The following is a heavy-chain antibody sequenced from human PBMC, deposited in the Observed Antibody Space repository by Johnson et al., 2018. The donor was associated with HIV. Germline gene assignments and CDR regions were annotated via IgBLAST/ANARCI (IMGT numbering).Heavy chain of an antibody. Sequence: QVQLVESGGGVVQSGRSLRLSCAASGFAFSRFAMHWVRQVPDKGLEWVAVISYDGTNQYHADSVKGRFTISRDHSKNTLYLQMNSLRVEDTAVYYCAKSTQASILRESGPYGAFDIWGQGTMVTVSS. CDR2: ISYDGTNQ. CDR3: AKSTQASILRESGPYGAFDI. CDR1: GFAFSRFA. J-gene: IGHJ3*02. V-gene: IGHV3-30*18. D-gene: IGHD3-10*01.